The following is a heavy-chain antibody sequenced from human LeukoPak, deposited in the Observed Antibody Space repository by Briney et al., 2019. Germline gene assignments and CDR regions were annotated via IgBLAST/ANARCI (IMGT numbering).Heavy chain of an antibody. Sequence: PGGSLRRSCAASGFTFSGYWMHWVRQVPGKGLVWVSRITGDGSSTSYVDSVKGRFTISRDNAKNTLFLQMISLRAEDTAVYYCARDTGWYFDLWGRGTLVTVSS. CDR3: ARDTGWYFDL. CDR1: GFTFSGYW. CDR2: ITGDGSST. J-gene: IGHJ2*01. V-gene: IGHV3-74*01. D-gene: IGHD4-17*01.